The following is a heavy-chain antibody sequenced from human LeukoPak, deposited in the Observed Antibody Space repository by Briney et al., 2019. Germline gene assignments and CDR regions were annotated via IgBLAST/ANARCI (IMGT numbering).Heavy chain of an antibody. Sequence: GASVKVSCKASGYTFTGYYMHWVRQAPGQGLEGMGWINPNSGGTNYAQKFQGRVTMTRDTSISTAYMELSRLRSDDTAVYYCARDGYDFWSGYYTSTSGGYWGQGTLVTVSS. V-gene: IGHV1-2*02. CDR3: ARDGYDFWSGYYTSTSGGY. CDR2: INPNSGGT. CDR1: GYTFTGYY. D-gene: IGHD3-3*01. J-gene: IGHJ4*02.